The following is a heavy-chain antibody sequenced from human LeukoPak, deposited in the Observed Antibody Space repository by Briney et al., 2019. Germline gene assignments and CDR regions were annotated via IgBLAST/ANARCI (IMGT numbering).Heavy chain of an antibody. CDR1: GYSLTKSD. CDR2: MNPNSGKK. CDR3: ARGPQWGGDYYYMDV. J-gene: IGHJ6*03. V-gene: IGHV1-8*01. Sequence: GASVRVSSAGSGYSLTKSDINAVRQTPGQEVERMGWMNPNSGKKDNVQKFQGRVTLTMNTSITTAYMELSSLRSEVTAVYYCARGPQWGGDYYYMDVWGRGTTVTVSS. D-gene: IGHD1-26*01.